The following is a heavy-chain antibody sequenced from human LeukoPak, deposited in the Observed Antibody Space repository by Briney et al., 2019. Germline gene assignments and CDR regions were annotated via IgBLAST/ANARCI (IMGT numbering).Heavy chain of an antibody. CDR1: GFTFSSYA. J-gene: IGHJ6*03. D-gene: IGHD3-3*01. CDR3: AKTSYHDFWSAPGSHHYLDV. V-gene: IGHV3-23*01. Sequence: GGSLRLSCAASGFTFSSYAMTWVRQGPGKGLERVAGISGSGESTYYADSVKGRFTISRDNSKNTLYLQMNSLRAEDTAVYYCAKTSYHDFWSAPGSHHYLDVWGTGTTVTVSS. CDR2: ISGSGEST.